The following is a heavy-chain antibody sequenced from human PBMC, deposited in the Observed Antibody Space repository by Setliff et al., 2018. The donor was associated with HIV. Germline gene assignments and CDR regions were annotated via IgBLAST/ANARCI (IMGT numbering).Heavy chain of an antibody. J-gene: IGHJ4*02. CDR1: GGSISSGNYF. D-gene: IGHD3-9*01. Sequence: KPSETLSLTCTVSGGSISSGNYFWSWIRQPAGKGLEWIGRIYASGSTSYNPSLKSRVTISVDTSKNQFSLKLSSVTAADTAVYYCARGPPATGFSRELDYWGQGTLVTVSS. CDR2: IYASGST. V-gene: IGHV4-61*02. CDR3: ARGPPATGFSRELDY.